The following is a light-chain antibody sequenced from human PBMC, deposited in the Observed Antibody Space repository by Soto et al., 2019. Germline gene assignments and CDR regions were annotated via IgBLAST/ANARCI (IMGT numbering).Light chain of an antibody. CDR2: DAS. CDR1: QSLNNW. Sequence: DIQMTQSPSTLSASIGDRVTITCRASQSLNNWLAWYQQKPGKAPSLLIYDASSLESGVPSRFGGSGSGTEFTLTISGLQPDYFAIYYCQQYSSYPWTVGQGTKVEIK. V-gene: IGKV1-5*01. J-gene: IGKJ1*01. CDR3: QQYSSYPWT.